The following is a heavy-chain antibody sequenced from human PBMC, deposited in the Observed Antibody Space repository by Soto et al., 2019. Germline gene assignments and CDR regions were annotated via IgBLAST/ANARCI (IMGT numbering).Heavy chain of an antibody. CDR2: IDPSGSST. V-gene: IGHV1-46*01. CDR3: ARWNYDDYAGAY. CDR1: GYIFTSYY. Sequence: QVQLVQSGAEVKKPGSSGKGSCNASGYIFTSYYMHWVRQAPGKGLEWMGIIDPSGSSTSYAQKFKGSVTMPRDTSTSTVYMELSSLRSEDTAVYYCARWNYDDYAGAYWGQGTLVTVS. J-gene: IGHJ4*02. D-gene: IGHD4-17*01.